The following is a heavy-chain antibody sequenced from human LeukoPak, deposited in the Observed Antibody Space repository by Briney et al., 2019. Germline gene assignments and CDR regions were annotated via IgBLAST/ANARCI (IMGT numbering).Heavy chain of an antibody. V-gene: IGHV3-7*01. J-gene: IGHJ6*02. CDR3: ARDFRYYDSSGPSYYYYGVDV. Sequence: EGSLRLSCAASGFTFSSYWMSWVRQAPGKGLEWVANIKQDGSEKYYVDSVKGRFTISRDNAKNSLYLQMNSLRAEDTAVYYCARDFRYYDSSGPSYYYYGVDVWGQGTTVTVSS. CDR2: IKQDGSEK. CDR1: GFTFSSYW. D-gene: IGHD3-22*01.